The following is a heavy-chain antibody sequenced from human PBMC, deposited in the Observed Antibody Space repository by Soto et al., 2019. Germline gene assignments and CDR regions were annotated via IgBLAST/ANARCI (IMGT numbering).Heavy chain of an antibody. CDR1: GYTFTDYY. CDR3: ATVAIRIAVAPGKNWFDP. J-gene: IGHJ5*02. Sequence: ASVKVSCKVSGYTFTDYYMHWVQQAPGKGLEWMGLVDPEDGETIYAEKFQGRVTITADTSTDTAYMELSSLRSEDTAVYYCATVAIRIAVAPGKNWFDPWGQGTLVTVSS. D-gene: IGHD6-19*01. V-gene: IGHV1-69-2*01. CDR2: VDPEDGET.